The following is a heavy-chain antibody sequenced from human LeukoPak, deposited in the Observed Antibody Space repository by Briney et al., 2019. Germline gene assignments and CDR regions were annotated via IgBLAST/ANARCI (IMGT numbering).Heavy chain of an antibody. Sequence: GGSLRLSCAASGFTFDDYAIHWVRQAPGKGLEWVSGISWNSGSIGYADSVKGRFTISRDNAKNSLYLQMNSLRAEDTALYYCAKDMGRVSYGLYYFDYWGQGTLVTVSS. CDR2: ISWNSGSI. CDR3: AKDMGRVSYGLYYFDY. V-gene: IGHV3-9*01. J-gene: IGHJ4*02. D-gene: IGHD5-18*01. CDR1: GFTFDDYA.